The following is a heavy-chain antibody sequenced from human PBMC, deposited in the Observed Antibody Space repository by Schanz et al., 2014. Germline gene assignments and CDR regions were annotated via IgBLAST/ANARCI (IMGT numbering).Heavy chain of an antibody. V-gene: IGHV3-23*04. CDR2: ISGSGGST. Sequence: EVQVVESGGGLVQPGGSLRLSCEASGFTLTSYALTWVRQAPGKGLEWVAGISGSGGSTDYADSVKGRFTISRDNSRKTLSLQMNSLRAEDTAVYYCAKHRHYADNNGYPGIDYWGQGTLVTVSS. CDR3: AKHRHYADNNGYPGIDY. D-gene: IGHD3-16*01. CDR1: GFTLTSYA. J-gene: IGHJ4*02.